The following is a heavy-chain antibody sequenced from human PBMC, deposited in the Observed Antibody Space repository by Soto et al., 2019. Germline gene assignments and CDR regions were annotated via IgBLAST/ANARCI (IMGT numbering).Heavy chain of an antibody. V-gene: IGHV4-30-4*01. CDR1: GGSISSGDYY. CDR3: ASSNYGYYYYGMDV. J-gene: IGHJ6*02. CDR2: IYYSGST. Sequence: SETLSLTCTVSGGSISSGDYYWSWIRQPPGKGLEWIGYIYYSGSTYYNPSLKSRVTISVDTSKNQFSLKLRSVTAADTAVYYCASSNYGYYYYGMDVWGQGTTVTVSS. D-gene: IGHD4-4*01.